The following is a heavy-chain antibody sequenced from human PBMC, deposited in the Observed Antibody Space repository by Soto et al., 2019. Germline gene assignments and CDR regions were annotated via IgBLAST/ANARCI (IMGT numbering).Heavy chain of an antibody. D-gene: IGHD7-27*01. CDR1: GFMFSDST. CDR2: IRSRASGYST. CDR3: TGGTTGHWDH. J-gene: IGHJ4*02. Sequence: EVQLVESGGGLVQPGGSLKLSCAASGFMFSDSTIDWVRQAPGKGLEWVGRIRSRASGYSTTYAASVKGVFTMSRDDSKSAEYLRFNSPDVEDTAGYFCTGGTTGHWDHWGQGTLGTVSS. V-gene: IGHV3-73*02.